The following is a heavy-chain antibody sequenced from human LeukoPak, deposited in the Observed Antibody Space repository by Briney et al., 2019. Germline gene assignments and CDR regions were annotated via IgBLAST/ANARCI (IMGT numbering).Heavy chain of an antibody. CDR2: IDPSDSYT. V-gene: IGHV5-10-1*01. D-gene: IGHD6-13*01. Sequence: GEPLKISCKASGYSFNSYWISWVRQMPGKGLEWMGRIDPSDSYTNYSPSFQGHVTISADKSISTAYLQWSSLKASDTAMYYCARLHLSSWYWFDPWGQGTLVTVSS. CDR3: ARLHLSSWYWFDP. CDR1: GYSFNSYW. J-gene: IGHJ5*02.